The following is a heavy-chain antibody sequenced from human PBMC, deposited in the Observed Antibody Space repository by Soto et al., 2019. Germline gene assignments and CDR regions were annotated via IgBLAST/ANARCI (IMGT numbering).Heavy chain of an antibody. D-gene: IGHD3-16*01. J-gene: IGHJ3*01. CDR3: THESTFYYDNAV. V-gene: IGHV3-15*07. CDR1: GFKVGGAW. CDR2: IKSKGSGATI. Sequence: EEQLVESGGGLVEPGGSLRLSCAGSGFKVGGAWMHWIRQAPGKGLEWVGCIKSKGSGATIDDAGPVKGRIIISRDDSKSTVILQTNSVTADDTAVYFCTHESTFYYDNAVWGQGTMVTVSS.